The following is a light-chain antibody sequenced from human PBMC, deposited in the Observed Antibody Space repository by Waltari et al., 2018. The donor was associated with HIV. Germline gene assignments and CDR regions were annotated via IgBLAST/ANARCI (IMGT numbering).Light chain of an antibody. Sequence: QSALTQPPSASGSPGQSVTISCTGTSSDVGGYNYVSWYRHHPAKAPKLMIYEVSKRPSGVPVRFSGSKSGNTASLTVSGLQAEDEADYYCSSYAGSNNLVFGGGTKLTVL. CDR3: SSYAGSNNLV. J-gene: IGLJ2*01. CDR2: EVS. CDR1: SSDVGGYNY. V-gene: IGLV2-8*01.